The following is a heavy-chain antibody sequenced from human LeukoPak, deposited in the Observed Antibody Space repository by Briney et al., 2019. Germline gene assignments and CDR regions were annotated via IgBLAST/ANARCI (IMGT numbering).Heavy chain of an antibody. V-gene: IGHV1-18*01. J-gene: IGHJ1*01. CDR1: GYTFTSYG. CDR2: ISAYNGNT. Sequence: ALVKVSCKASGYTFTSYGISWVRQAPGQGLEWMGGISAYNGNTNYAQKLQGRVTMTTDTSTSTAYMELRSLRSDDTAVYYCARAIDYYDSSGYYPAEYFQHWGQGTLVTVSS. D-gene: IGHD3-22*01. CDR3: ARAIDYYDSSGYYPAEYFQH.